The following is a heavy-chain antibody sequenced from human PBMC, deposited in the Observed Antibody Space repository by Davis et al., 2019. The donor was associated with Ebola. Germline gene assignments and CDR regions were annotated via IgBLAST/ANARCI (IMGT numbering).Heavy chain of an antibody. CDR1: GFPFSYSG. CDR3: AKGVGTGGYYYYYGMDV. CDR2: ISYDGSDK. D-gene: IGHD5-12*01. J-gene: IGHJ6*04. V-gene: IGHV3-30*18. Sequence: GESLKISCAGSGFPFSYSGIHWVRQAPGKGLEWVAVISYDGSDKYYGDSVKGRFTISRDNSKNTLYLEMNGLRAGDTAVYSCAKGVGTGGYYYYYGMDVWGKGTTVTVSS.